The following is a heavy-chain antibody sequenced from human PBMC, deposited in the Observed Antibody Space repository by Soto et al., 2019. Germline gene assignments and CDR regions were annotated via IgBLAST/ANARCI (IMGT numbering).Heavy chain of an antibody. J-gene: IGHJ4*02. CDR3: AKSPYNWNYDLHFDY. CDR2: ISGSGGST. Sequence: VGSLRLSCAASGFTFSSYAMSWVRQAPGKGLEWVSAISGSGGSTYYADSVKGRFTISRDNSKNTLYLQMNSLRAEDTAVYYCAKSPYNWNYDLHFDYCGQGTLVTVSS. V-gene: IGHV3-23*01. CDR1: GFTFSSYA. D-gene: IGHD1-7*01.